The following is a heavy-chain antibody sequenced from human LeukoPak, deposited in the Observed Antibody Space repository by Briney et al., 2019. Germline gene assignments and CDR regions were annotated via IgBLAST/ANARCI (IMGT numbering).Heavy chain of an antibody. D-gene: IGHD6-19*01. CDR3: ARAHSSGWYTVDAFDI. V-gene: IGHV3-30-3*01. CDR2: ISYDGSNK. CDR1: GFTFSSYA. J-gene: IGHJ3*02. Sequence: RSLRLSCAASGFTFSSYAMHWVRQAPGKGLEWVAVISYDGSNKYYADSVKGRFTISRDNSKNTLYLQMNSLRAEDTAVYYCARAHSSGWYTVDAFDIWGQGTMATISS.